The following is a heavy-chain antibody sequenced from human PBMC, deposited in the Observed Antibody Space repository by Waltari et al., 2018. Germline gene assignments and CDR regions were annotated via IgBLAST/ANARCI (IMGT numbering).Heavy chain of an antibody. CDR2: FDPEDGET. Sequence: QVQLVQSGAEVKKPGASVKVSCKVSGYTLTELSMHWVRTAPGKGLEWMGGFDPEDGETIYAQKFQGRVTMTEDTSTDTAYMELSSLRSEDTAVYYCATKRTYYYDSSGYLSPFDYWGQGTLVTVSS. CDR1: GYTLTELS. V-gene: IGHV1-24*01. CDR3: ATKRTYYYDSSGYLSPFDY. J-gene: IGHJ4*02. D-gene: IGHD3-22*01.